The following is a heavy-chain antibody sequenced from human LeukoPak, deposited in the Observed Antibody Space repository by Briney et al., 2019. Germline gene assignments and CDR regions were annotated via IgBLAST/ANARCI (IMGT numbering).Heavy chain of an antibody. Sequence: GGSLRLSCAASGFTVSSNYMSWVRQAPGKGLEWVSVIYSGGSTYYADSVKGRFTISRDNSKNTLYLQMNSLRAEDTAVYYSSKEGSGSYYYMDVWGKGTTVTVSS. V-gene: IGHV3-66*01. CDR3: SKEGSGSYYYMDV. D-gene: IGHD1-26*01. CDR1: GFTVSSNY. CDR2: IYSGGST. J-gene: IGHJ6*03.